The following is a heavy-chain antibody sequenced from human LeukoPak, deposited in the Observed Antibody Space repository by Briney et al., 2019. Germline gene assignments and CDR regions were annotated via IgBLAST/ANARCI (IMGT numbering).Heavy chain of an antibody. D-gene: IGHD3-9*01. CDR1: GYTFTGYY. CDR3: ARDWYDILTGYLDV. Sequence: GASVKVSCKASGYTFTGYYMHWVRQAPGQGLEWMGWINPNSGGTNYAQKFQGRVTMTRDTSISTAYMELRSLRSDDTAVYYCARDWYDILTGYLDVWGKGTTVTISS. V-gene: IGHV1-2*02. CDR2: INPNSGGT. J-gene: IGHJ6*03.